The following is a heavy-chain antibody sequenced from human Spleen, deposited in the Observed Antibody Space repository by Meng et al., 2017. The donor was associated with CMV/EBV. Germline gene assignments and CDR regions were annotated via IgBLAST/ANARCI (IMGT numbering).Heavy chain of an antibody. CDR1: SCD. J-gene: IGHJ2*01. Sequence: SCDMSCVREAPGKGLEWVSRITGSGGSTNYADSVKDRFTISRNNSKNTLYLQMNTLRAEDTAVYYCARNKYYYDSSGYYYNYWYFDLWGRGTLVTVSS. CDR2: ITGSGGST. D-gene: IGHD3-22*01. V-gene: IGHV3-23*01. CDR3: ARNKYYYDSSGYYYNYWYFDL.